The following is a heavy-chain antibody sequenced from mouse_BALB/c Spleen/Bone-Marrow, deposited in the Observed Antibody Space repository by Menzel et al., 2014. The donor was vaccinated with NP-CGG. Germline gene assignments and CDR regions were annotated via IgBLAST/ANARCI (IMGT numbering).Heavy chain of an antibody. CDR1: GFTFSSFA. J-gene: IGHJ2*01. CDR2: ISSGSNII. CDR3: GRGDY. Sequence: DVKLVESGGGLVQPGESRKLSCAASGFTFSSFAMHWIRQAPEKGLEWVAFISSGSNIIHYADTVKGRFTISRDNPKNTLFLQMTSLRSEDTAMYYCGRGDYWGQGTTLTVSS. V-gene: IGHV5-17*02.